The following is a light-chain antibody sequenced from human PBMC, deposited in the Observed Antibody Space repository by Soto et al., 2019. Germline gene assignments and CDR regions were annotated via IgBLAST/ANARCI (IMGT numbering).Light chain of an antibody. CDR3: LSYSSCTSPDV. CDR1: SSDVGGYNF. Sequence: QSALTQPASVSGSPGQSITISCTGTSSDVGGYNFVSWYQQHPGKAPKLMIYDVTNRPSGVSNRFSGSKSGNTASLTISGLQAEDEADYYCLSYSSCTSPDVLGTATKLTVL. J-gene: IGLJ1*01. CDR2: DVT. V-gene: IGLV2-14*01.